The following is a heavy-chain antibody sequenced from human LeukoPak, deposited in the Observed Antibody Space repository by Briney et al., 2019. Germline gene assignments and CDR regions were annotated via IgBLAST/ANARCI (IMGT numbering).Heavy chain of an antibody. V-gene: IGHV3-23*01. D-gene: IGHD2-8*02. CDR2: ISGSGGST. CDR3: AKNRGHCVDGVCHNYYYMDV. J-gene: IGHJ6*03. Sequence: GGSLRLSCAASGFTFSSYAMSWVRQAPGEGLEWVSAISGSGGSTYYADSVKGRFTISRDNSKNTLYLQMNSLRAEDTAVYYCAKNRGHCVDGVCHNYYYMDVWGRGTTVTVSS. CDR1: GFTFSSYA.